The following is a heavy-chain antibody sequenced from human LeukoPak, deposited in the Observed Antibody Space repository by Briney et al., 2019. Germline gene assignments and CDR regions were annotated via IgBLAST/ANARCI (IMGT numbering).Heavy chain of an antibody. J-gene: IGHJ4*02. D-gene: IGHD2/OR15-2a*01. Sequence: PGGSLRLSCAASGFTFSSYGMSWVRQAPGKGLEWVSGIRGSGGSTYYADSVKGRFTISRDNSKNTLFLHMNSLRAEDTAIYYCAKEPLATLHETHYFDYWGQGTVVTVSS. V-gene: IGHV3-23*01. CDR3: AKEPLATLHETHYFDY. CDR2: IRGSGGST. CDR1: GFTFSSYG.